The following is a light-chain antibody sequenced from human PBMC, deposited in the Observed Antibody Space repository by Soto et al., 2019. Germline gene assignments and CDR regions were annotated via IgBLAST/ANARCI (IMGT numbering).Light chain of an antibody. J-gene: IGKJ5*01. Sequence: EIVLTQSPGTLSLSPGEGATLSCRASQSLGSTYLAWYQQKPGQAPRLLIYGASNRATGIPDRFSGSGSGTDFTFTISSLAPEDFAVYYFHHYGSSPITFGQGTRLQMK. CDR2: GAS. CDR3: HHYGSSPIT. CDR1: QSLGSTY. V-gene: IGKV3-20*01.